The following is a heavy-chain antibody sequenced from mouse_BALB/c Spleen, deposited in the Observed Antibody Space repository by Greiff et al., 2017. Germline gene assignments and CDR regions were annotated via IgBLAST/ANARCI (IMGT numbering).Heavy chain of an antibody. CDR2: ISSGGSYT. CDR3: AREGFYAMDY. V-gene: IGHV5-9-1*01. CDR1: GFTFSSYT. J-gene: IGHJ4*01. Sequence: EVMLVESGGGLVKPGGSLKLSCAASGFTFSSYTMSWVRQTPEKRLEWVATISSGGSYTYYPDTVTGRFTISRDNAKNTLYLEMSSLRSEDTAMYYCAREGFYAMDYWGQGTSVTVSS.